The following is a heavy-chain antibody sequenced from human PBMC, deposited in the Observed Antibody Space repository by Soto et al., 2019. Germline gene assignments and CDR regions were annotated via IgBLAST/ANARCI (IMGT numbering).Heavy chain of an antibody. CDR1: GGSFSGYY. D-gene: IGHD6-13*01. CDR3: ARFPFDRSSWTNPRYFDY. Sequence: QVQLQQWGAGLLKPAETLSLTCAVYGGSFSGYYWTWIRQPPGKGLEWIGEINQGGFTNYNPSLESRVTMSVDTSKNQFSLRLSSVTAADTAVYYCARFPFDRSSWTNPRYFDYWGQGTLVTVSS. CDR2: INQGGFT. V-gene: IGHV4-34*01. J-gene: IGHJ4*02.